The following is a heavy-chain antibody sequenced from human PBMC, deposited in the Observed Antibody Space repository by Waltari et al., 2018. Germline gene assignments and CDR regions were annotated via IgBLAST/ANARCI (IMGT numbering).Heavy chain of an antibody. CDR3: AKVGDNQQWLPVQ. Sequence: EVQLVQSGAVVKKPGESLKISCKASGYSFTTYWIGWVRQMPDKGLEWMGIIHPGDSYTTYSPSYSPSFQGQVTISADTSISTAYLQWNRLKASDTGIYYCAKVGDNQQWLPVQGGQGTLVTASS. J-gene: IGHJ4*02. V-gene: IGHV5-51*01. CDR2: IHPGDSYT. CDR1: GYSFTTYW. D-gene: IGHD5-18*01.